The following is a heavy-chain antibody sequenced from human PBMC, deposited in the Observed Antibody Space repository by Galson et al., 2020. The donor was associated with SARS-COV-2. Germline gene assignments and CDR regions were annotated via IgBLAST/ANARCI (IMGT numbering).Heavy chain of an antibody. CDR1: GGSFRYFY. CDR2: INHSGGT. J-gene: IGHJ4*02. CDR3: ARGFDY. V-gene: IGHV4-34*01. Sequence: SETLSLTCAVYGGSFRYFYWSWIRQPPGKGLEWIGEINHSGGTNYNPSLKSRVTISVDTSKNQFSLKLSSVTAADTAVYYCARGFDYWGQGTLVTVSS.